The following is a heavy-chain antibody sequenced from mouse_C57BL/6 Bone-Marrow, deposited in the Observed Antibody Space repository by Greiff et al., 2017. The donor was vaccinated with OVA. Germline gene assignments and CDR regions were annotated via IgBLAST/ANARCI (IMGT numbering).Heavy chain of an antibody. D-gene: IGHD1-1*01. V-gene: IGHV1-81*01. CDR1: GYTFTSYG. J-gene: IGHJ4*01. Sequence: QVHVKQSGAELARPGASVKLSCKASGYTFTSYGISWVKQRTGQGLEWIGEIYPRSGNTYYNEKFKGKATLTADKSSSTAYMALRSLTSEDSAVYFCARGDYYGNLCYAMDYWGQGTSVTVSS. CDR2: IYPRSGNT. CDR3: ARGDYYGNLCYAMDY.